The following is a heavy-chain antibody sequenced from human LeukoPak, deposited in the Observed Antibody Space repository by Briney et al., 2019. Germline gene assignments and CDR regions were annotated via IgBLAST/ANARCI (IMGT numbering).Heavy chain of an antibody. V-gene: IGHV4-31*03. D-gene: IGHD4-11*01. J-gene: IGHJ4*02. CDR1: GDSMTRGGYY. Sequence: SETLSLTCTVSGDSMTRGGYYWSWVRQHPGKGLEWIGFIYHSGTTFYNPSLEGRAAISVDTSQNQYSLKLTSVTAADTAVYYCARAVDYRNYFDYWGQGTLVTVSS. CDR2: IYHSGTT. CDR3: ARAVDYRNYFDY.